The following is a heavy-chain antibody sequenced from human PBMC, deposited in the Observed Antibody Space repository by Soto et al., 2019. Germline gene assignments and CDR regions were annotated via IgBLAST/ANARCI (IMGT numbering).Heavy chain of an antibody. CDR2: INPSGRTI. CDR3: ARVVGIFTDV. J-gene: IGHJ6*02. V-gene: IGHV3-48*03. Sequence: GGSLRLSCVASGFTFSSFEMNWIRQAPGKGPEWIAVINPSGRTISYADSVKGRFTISRDNAKNSLYLQMNSLRAEDTAVYYCARVVGIFTDVWGQGTTVTVSS. CDR1: GFTFSSFE. D-gene: IGHD3-3*01.